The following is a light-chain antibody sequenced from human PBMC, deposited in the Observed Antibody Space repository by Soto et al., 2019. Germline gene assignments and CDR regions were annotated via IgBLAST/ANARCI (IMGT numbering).Light chain of an antibody. Sequence: QSALAQPASVSGPPGQSITISCTGTSSDVGAYNYVSWYQQHPGKAPKLMIYEVSNRPSGVSNRFSGSKSGNTASLTISGLQAEDEADYSCSSYISSSTLVFGNGTKVTVL. CDR2: EVS. V-gene: IGLV2-14*01. CDR3: SSYISSSTLV. J-gene: IGLJ1*01. CDR1: SSDVGAYNY.